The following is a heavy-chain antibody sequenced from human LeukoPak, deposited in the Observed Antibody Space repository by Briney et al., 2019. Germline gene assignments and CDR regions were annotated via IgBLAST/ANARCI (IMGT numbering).Heavy chain of an antibody. Sequence: GGSLRLSCAVSGFTFSSYWMHWVRQAPGKGLVWVSRIGRDGSRINYADSVKGRFTISRDNGKNTLFLQMNSLRAEDAAVYYCVRGNDYGGPHYWGQGTLVTVSS. D-gene: IGHD4-23*01. CDR2: IGRDGSRI. CDR3: VRGNDYGGPHY. V-gene: IGHV3-74*01. CDR1: GFTFSSYW. J-gene: IGHJ4*02.